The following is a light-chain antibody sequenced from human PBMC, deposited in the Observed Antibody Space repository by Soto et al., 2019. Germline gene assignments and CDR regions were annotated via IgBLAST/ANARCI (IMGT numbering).Light chain of an antibody. CDR2: DAS. J-gene: IGKJ4*01. CDR1: QTISTW. V-gene: IGKV1-5*01. Sequence: DIQVTQSPPTLSASVGXRVTITCRASQTISTWMAWYQQKPGKAPKLLVYDASTLQSGVASRFSGSGSGTEFTLIISGLQPDDSATYYCQQYYSFPPTFGGGTKVDIK. CDR3: QQYYSFPPT.